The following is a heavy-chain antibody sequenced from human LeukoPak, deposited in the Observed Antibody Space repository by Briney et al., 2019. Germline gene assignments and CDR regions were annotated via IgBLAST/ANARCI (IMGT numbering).Heavy chain of an antibody. CDR3: AREGPIVGATHLVDY. CDR1: VYTFTDYY. CDR2: INPNSGGT. Sequence: ASVKVSCKASVYTFTDYYMHWVRQAPGQGLEWMGWINPNSGGTNYAQKFQGRVTMTGDTSISTAYMELSRLRSDDTAVYYCAREGPIVGATHLVDYWGQGTLVAVSS. V-gene: IGHV1-2*02. D-gene: IGHD1-26*01. J-gene: IGHJ4*02.